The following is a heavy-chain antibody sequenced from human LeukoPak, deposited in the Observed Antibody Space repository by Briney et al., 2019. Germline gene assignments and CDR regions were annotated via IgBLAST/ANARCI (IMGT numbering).Heavy chain of an antibody. Sequence: SETLSLTCTVSGGSISTYYWSWIRQPAGRGLEWIGRIYTSGSTNYNPSLKSRATMSVDTSKNQFSLKLSSVTAADTAVYYCAREEEQMARGLDPWGQGALVTVSS. V-gene: IGHV4-4*07. J-gene: IGHJ5*02. CDR1: GGSISTYY. CDR3: AREEEQMARGLDP. D-gene: IGHD5-24*01. CDR2: IYTSGST.